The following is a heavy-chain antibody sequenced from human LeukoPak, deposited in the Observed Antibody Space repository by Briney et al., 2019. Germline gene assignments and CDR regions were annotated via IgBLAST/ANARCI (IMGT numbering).Heavy chain of an antibody. V-gene: IGHV4-39*01. Sequence: SETLSLTCTVSGGSISSSSYYWGWIRQPPGKGLEWIGSIYYSGSTYYNPSLKSRVTISVDTSKNQFSLKLSSVTAADTAVYYCARRGDTAMVLPYFDYWGQGTLVTVSS. D-gene: IGHD5-18*01. CDR1: GGSISSSSYY. CDR3: ARRGDTAMVLPYFDY. CDR2: IYYSGST. J-gene: IGHJ4*02.